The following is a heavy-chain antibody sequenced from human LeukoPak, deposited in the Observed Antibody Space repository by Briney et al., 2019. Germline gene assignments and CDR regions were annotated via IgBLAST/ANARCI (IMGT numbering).Heavy chain of an antibody. D-gene: IGHD3-22*01. CDR1: GYTFTGYF. V-gene: IGHV1-2*02. J-gene: IGHJ4*02. Sequence: ASVKVSCKASGYTFTGYFIHWVRQAPGQGLEWMVWINPNSGGTNYAQKFQGRVTMTRDTSIITAYMELSRLSSDDTAVYYCARDERYDSSGYPFDYWGQGTLVTVSS. CDR2: INPNSGGT. CDR3: ARDERYDSSGYPFDY.